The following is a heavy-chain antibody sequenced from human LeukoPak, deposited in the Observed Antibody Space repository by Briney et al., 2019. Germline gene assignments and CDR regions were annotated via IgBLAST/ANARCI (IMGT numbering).Heavy chain of an antibody. Sequence: SETLSLTCAVSSYYLSSGYYWGWIRPPPRKGVEGIGSIYHGGSTYYNPFLRRGVHISGDTPKNYFHLNLSAVTCADTAVLYCARRKRSIFGVVIIFAEIDYWGQGTLVTVSS. CDR2: IYHGGST. J-gene: IGHJ4*02. CDR1: SYYLSSGYY. D-gene: IGHD3-3*01. CDR3: ARRKRSIFGVVIIFAEIDY. V-gene: IGHV4-38-2*01.